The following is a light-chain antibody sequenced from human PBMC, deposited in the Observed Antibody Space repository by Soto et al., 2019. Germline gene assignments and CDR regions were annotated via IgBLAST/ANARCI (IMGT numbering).Light chain of an antibody. J-gene: IGKJ4*01. V-gene: IGKV3-11*01. CDR3: QQRTSSPSVT. CDR2: DAS. CDR1: QSVSSY. Sequence: EIVLTQSPANLSLSPGDRATLSCRASQSVSSYLAWYQQKPGQAPRLLIYDASNRATGIPARFSGSGSGTDFTLTISSLEPEDFAVYYCQQRTSSPSVTFGRGTKLEIK.